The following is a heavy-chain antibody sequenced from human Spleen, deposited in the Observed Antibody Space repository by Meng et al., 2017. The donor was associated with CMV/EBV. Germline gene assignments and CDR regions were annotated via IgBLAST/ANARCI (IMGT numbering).Heavy chain of an antibody. CDR3: ARDVVGATPGY. V-gene: IGHV1-69*05. CDR2: IIPIFGTA. CDR1: GGTFSSYA. D-gene: IGHD1-26*01. Sequence: SCKASGGTFSSYAISWVRQAPGQGLEWMGGIIPIFGTANYAQKFQGRVTITTDESTSTAYMELRSLRSDDTAVYYCARDVVGATPGYWGQGTLVTVSS. J-gene: IGHJ4*02.